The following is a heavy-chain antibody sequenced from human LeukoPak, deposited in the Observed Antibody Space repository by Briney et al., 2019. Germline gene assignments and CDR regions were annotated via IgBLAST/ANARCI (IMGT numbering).Heavy chain of an antibody. V-gene: IGHV4-4*07. D-gene: IGHD3-22*01. CDR3: ARVLGSSGYAGDWRFDL. CDR1: GASISLYY. J-gene: IGHJ2*01. Sequence: SETLSLTCSVSGASISLYYWSWIRQSAGKRPERIGRVHATGTTNYNPSLGSRVTLSVDTFKRHFSLKLKSVTAADTAVYYCARVLGSSGYAGDWRFDLWGRGTLVTVSS. CDR2: VHATGTT.